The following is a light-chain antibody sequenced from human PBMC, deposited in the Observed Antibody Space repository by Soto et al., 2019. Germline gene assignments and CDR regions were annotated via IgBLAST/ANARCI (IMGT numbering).Light chain of an antibody. CDR1: SSDLGGYNF. CDR2: DVT. J-gene: IGLJ2*01. V-gene: IGLV2-14*01. CDR3: SSYSSGSTLVI. Sequence: QSALTQPASVSGSPGQSITISCTGTSSDLGGYNFVSWYQQQSGKAPKLIIYDVTNRPSGISNRFYGSKSGNTASLTISGLQPEDEADYFCSSYSSGSTLVIFGGGTKLTVL.